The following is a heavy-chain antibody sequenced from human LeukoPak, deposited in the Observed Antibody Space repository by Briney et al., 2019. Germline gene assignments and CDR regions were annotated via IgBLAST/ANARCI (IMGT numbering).Heavy chain of an antibody. CDR3: ARGPNRKYYDYIWGSYRY. CDR2: IYYSGST. J-gene: IGHJ4*02. D-gene: IGHD3-16*02. V-gene: IGHV4-39*07. CDR1: GGSISSSSYY. Sequence: PSETLSLTCTVSGGSISSSSYYWGWIRQPPGKGLEWIGSIYYSGSTYYNPSLKSRVTISVDTSKNQFSLKLSSVTAADTAVYYCARGPNRKYYDYIWGSYRYWGQGTLVTVSS.